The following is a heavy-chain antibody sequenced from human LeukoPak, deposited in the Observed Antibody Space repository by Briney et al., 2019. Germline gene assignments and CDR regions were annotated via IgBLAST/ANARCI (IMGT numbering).Heavy chain of an antibody. V-gene: IGHV1-2*02. CDR1: GYTFTGYY. D-gene: IGHD3-22*01. CDR3: ARDPYYYDSSGFGGPLNWFDP. J-gene: IGHJ5*02. CDR2: INPNSGGT. Sequence: ASVKVSCKASGYTFTGYYMHWVRQAPGQGLEWMGWINPNSGGTNYAQKFQGRVTMTRDTSISTAYMELSRLRSDDTAVYYCARDPYYYDSSGFGGPLNWFDPWGQGTLVTVSS.